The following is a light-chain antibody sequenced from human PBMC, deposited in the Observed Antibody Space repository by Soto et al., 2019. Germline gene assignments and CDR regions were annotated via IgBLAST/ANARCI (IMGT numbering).Light chain of an antibody. J-gene: IGKJ4*01. V-gene: IGKV4-1*01. Sequence: DIVMTQSPDSLAVSLGERATINCKSSQSILFSSNNKNYLTWYQQKPGQPPKPLIYWASTRESGVPDRFSGSWSGTDFTRTISSLQAEDVAVYYCKQYYSTPVTFGGGTKVEIK. CDR1: QSILFSSNNKNY. CDR3: KQYYSTPVT. CDR2: WAS.